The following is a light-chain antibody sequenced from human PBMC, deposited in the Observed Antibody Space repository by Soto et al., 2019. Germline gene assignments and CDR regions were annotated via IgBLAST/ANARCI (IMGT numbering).Light chain of an antibody. Sequence: DIQMTQSPSTLSGSVGGRVTITCRASQSISSWLAWYQQKPGKAPKILIYDASSLESGVPSRFSGSGSGTEFTLTISSLQPDDFATYYCQQYNSYSTLGQGTKVDIK. CDR2: DAS. CDR1: QSISSW. CDR3: QQYNSYST. V-gene: IGKV1-5*01. J-gene: IGKJ1*01.